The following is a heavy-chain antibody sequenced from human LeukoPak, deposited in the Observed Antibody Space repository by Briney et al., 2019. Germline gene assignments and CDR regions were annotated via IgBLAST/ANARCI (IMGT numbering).Heavy chain of an antibody. D-gene: IGHD2-2*01. V-gene: IGHV1-18*01. Sequence: ASVKVSCKASGYTFTSYGISWVRQAPGQGLEWMGWISAYNGNTNYAQKLQGRVTMITDTSTSTAYMELRSLRSDDTAVYYCARPTSIIPASNVYYYYYAMDVWGQGTTVTVSS. J-gene: IGHJ6*02. CDR1: GYTFTSYG. CDR2: ISAYNGNT. CDR3: ARPTSIIPASNVYYYYYAMDV.